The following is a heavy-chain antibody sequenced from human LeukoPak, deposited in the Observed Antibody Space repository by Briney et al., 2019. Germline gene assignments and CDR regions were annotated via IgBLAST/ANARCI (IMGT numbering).Heavy chain of an antibody. CDR3: AELGITMIGGV. V-gene: IGHV3-23*01. J-gene: IGHJ6*04. CDR1: GFTLRSYG. D-gene: IGHD3-10*02. Sequence: PGGSLRLSCAASGFTLRSYGMSWVRQAPRKGLEWVSGISGSGGSIYYADSVKGRFTISRDNAKNSLYLQMNSLRAEDTAVYYCAELGITMIGGVWGKGTTVTISS. CDR2: ISGSGGSI.